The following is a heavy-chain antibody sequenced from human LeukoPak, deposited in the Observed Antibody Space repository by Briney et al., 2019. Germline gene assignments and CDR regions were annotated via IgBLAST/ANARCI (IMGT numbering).Heavy chain of an antibody. J-gene: IGHJ5*02. CDR2: ISYDGSKK. V-gene: IGHV3-30*18. Sequence: GGSLRLSCAAAGFIFSSYSMHWVRQAPGKGLEWVAVISYDGSKKYYPESVRGRFTISRDNSKNTLFLQMNSLRAEDTAVYYCAKDFGYDSGTYLDQWGQGTLVTVSS. D-gene: IGHD3-10*01. CDR1: GFIFSSYS. CDR3: AKDFGYDSGTYLDQ.